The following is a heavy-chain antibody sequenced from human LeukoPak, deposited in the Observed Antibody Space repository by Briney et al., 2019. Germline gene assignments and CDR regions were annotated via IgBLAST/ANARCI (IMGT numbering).Heavy chain of an antibody. CDR3: ARVGYYDSSGYYPYDAFDI. D-gene: IGHD3-22*01. V-gene: IGHV4-4*07. J-gene: IGHJ3*02. CDR2: IYTSGST. CDR1: GGSISSYY. Sequence: SETLSLTCTVSGGSISSYYWSWIRQPAGKGLEWIGRIYTSGSTNYNPSLKSRVTMSVDTSKNQFSLKLSSVAAADTAVYYCARVGYYDSSGYYPYDAFDIWSQGTMVTVSS.